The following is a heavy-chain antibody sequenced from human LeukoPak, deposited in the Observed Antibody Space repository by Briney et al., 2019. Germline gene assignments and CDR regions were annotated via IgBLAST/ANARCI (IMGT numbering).Heavy chain of an antibody. CDR1: GGSISSYY. CDR2: IYYSGST. V-gene: IGHV4-59*08. CDR3: ARLNWNYANWFDP. Sequence: SETLSLTCTVSGGSISSYYWSWIRQPPGKGLEWTGYIYYSGSTNYNPSLKSRVTISVDTSKNQFSLKLSSVTAADTAVYYCARLNWNYANWFDPWGQGTLVTVSS. J-gene: IGHJ5*02. D-gene: IGHD1-7*01.